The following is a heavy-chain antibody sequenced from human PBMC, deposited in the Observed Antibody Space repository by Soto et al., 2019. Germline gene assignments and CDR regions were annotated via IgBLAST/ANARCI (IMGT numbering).Heavy chain of an antibody. D-gene: IGHD3-3*01. J-gene: IGHJ6*02. CDR1: GYTFTNYD. Sequence: ASVKVSCKASGYTFTNYDVNWVRQAAGQGLEWMGWMNPNSGNTDYAQKFRDRVAMTRNTSIDTAYMELSSLTSEDTAVYYCASQGVDFWRVGHYYGLGVWGQGTAVTV. CDR2: MNPNSGNT. CDR3: ASQGVDFWRVGHYYGLGV. V-gene: IGHV1-8*01.